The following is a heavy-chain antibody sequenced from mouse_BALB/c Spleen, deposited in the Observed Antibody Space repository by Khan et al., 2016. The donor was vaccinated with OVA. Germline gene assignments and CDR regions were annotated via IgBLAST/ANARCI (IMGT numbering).Heavy chain of an antibody. CDR1: GYSLTRYG. V-gene: IGHV2-9*02. Sequence: QVQLKESGPGLVAPSQSLSITCTVYGYSLTRYGVHWVRQPPGKGLEWLGLIWAGGSTNYYWALMSRLSISIDNSKSLVFLIMNSLQTADTALYYCDRAKYLARYWGQGTTLTVSA. J-gene: IGHJ2*01. CDR3: DRAKYLARY. D-gene: IGHD3-3*01. CDR2: IWAGGST.